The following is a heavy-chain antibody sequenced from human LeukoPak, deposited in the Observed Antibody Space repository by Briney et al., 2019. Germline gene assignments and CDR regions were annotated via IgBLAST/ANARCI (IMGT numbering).Heavy chain of an antibody. D-gene: IGHD3-16*02. CDR3: ARGPNVWGSYRPRPDACDI. CDR2: INHSGST. V-gene: IGHV4-34*01. Sequence: SETLSLTCAVYGGSFSGYYWSWMRQPPGKGLEWIGEINHSGSTNYNPSLKSRVTISVDTSKNQFSLKLSSVTAADTAVYYCARGPNVWGSYRPRPDACDIWGQGTMVTVSS. CDR1: GGSFSGYY. J-gene: IGHJ3*02.